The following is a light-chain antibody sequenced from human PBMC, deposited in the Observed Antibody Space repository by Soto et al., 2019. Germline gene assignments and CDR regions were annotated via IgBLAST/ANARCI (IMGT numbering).Light chain of an antibody. CDR2: DDN. CDR1: SSNIGGNS. CDR3: GSWDSSLSAYV. J-gene: IGLJ1*01. V-gene: IGLV1-51*01. Sequence: KVTISCSGSSSNIGGNSVSWYQQLPGTAPKLLIYDDNKRPSGIPDRFSGSKSGTSATLGITGFQTGDEADYYCGSWDSSLSAYVFGTGTKVTGL.